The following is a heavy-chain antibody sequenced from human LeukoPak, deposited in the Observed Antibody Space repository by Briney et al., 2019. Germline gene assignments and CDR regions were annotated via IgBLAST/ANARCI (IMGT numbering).Heavy chain of an antibody. Sequence: PSETLSLTCAVSGGSISSSNWWSWVRQPPGKGLEWIGEIYHSGSTNYNPSLKSRVTISVDTSKNQFSLKLSSVTAADTAVYYCARVLTDITMIVVVPERAFDIWGQGTMVTVSS. CDR3: ARVLTDITMIVVVPERAFDI. CDR1: GGSISSSNW. J-gene: IGHJ3*02. CDR2: IYHSGST. D-gene: IGHD3-22*01. V-gene: IGHV4-4*02.